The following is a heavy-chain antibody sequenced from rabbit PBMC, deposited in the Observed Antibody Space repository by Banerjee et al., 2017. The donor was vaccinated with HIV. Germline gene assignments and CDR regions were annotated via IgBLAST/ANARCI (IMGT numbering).Heavy chain of an antibody. Sequence: QSLEESGGDLVKPGASLTLTCTASGFSFSNNYYMCWVRQAPGKGLEWIACIAAGSSGSTYYASWAKGRFTISKTSSTTVTLQMTSLTAADTATYFCARAGSTYHELNLWGPGTLVTVS. CDR1: GFSFSNNYY. D-gene: IGHD8-1*01. CDR3: ARAGSTYHELNL. CDR2: IAAGSSGST. V-gene: IGHV1S40*01. J-gene: IGHJ4*01.